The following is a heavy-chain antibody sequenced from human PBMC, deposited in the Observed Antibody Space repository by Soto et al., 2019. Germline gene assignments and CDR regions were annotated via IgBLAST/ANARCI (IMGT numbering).Heavy chain of an antibody. D-gene: IGHD1-1*01. CDR2: IDWDDDK. CDR3: ARIPRLGEFDAFDF. CDR1: GFSLSTSGMC. V-gene: IGHV2-70*01. J-gene: IGHJ3*01. Sequence: SGPTLVNPTQTLTLTCTFSGFSLSTSGMCVGWIRQPPGKALEWLALIDWDDDKYYSTSLKTRLTISKDTSKNQVVLTMTNMDPVDTATYYCARIPRLGEFDAFDFWGQGTMVTVSS.